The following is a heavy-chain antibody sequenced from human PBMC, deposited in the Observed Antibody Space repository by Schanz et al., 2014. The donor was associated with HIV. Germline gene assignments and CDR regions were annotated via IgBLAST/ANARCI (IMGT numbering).Heavy chain of an antibody. CDR1: GYTFTSYG. J-gene: IGHJ6*02. Sequence: QVQLVQSGAEVKKTGASVKVSCKASGYTFTSYGINWVRQAPGQGLEWMGWISAYNGNTNYAQKLQGRVTMTTDTSTSTAYMELRSLRSDDTAVYYCARTDYDILTGYSLGYYGMDVWGQGTTVTVSS. D-gene: IGHD3-9*01. CDR2: ISAYNGNT. CDR3: ARTDYDILTGYSLGYYGMDV. V-gene: IGHV1-18*01.